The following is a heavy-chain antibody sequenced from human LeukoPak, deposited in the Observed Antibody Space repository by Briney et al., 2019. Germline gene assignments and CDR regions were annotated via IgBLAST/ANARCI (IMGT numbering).Heavy chain of an antibody. Sequence: SVKVSCKASGGTFSSYAISWVRQAPGQGLEWMGGIIPIFGTANYAQKFQGRVTITADESTSTAYMELSSLRSEDTAVYYCARVDSGYDLSPNWFDPWGQGTLVTVSS. V-gene: IGHV1-69*01. CDR3: ARVDSGYDLSPNWFDP. CDR2: IIPIFGTA. CDR1: GGTFSSYA. J-gene: IGHJ5*02. D-gene: IGHD5-12*01.